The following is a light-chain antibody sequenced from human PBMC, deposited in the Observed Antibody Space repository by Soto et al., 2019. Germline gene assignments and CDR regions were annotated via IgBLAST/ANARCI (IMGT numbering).Light chain of an antibody. Sequence: QSALTQPASVSGSAGQSITISCTGTISDVGGHGYVSGYQQHPGKAPKLIIYEVTYRPSGVSNRFSGSKSGNTASLTISGLQTEDAAEYHCFSFTCDSSHYVFGNGTKLTVL. CDR2: EVT. J-gene: IGLJ1*01. CDR1: ISDVGGHGY. V-gene: IGLV2-14*01. CDR3: FSFTCDSSHYV.